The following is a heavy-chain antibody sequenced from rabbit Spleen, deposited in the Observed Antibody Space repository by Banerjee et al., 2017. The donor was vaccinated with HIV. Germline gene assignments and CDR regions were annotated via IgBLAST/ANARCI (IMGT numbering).Heavy chain of an antibody. V-gene: IGHV1S45*01. CDR3: ARKNAGDNDNYGSYFKL. CDR2: IVGGSSGFT. CDR1: GFDLSSYYY. D-gene: IGHD4-2*01. J-gene: IGHJ4*01. Sequence: QEQLEESGGDLVKPEGSLTLTCKASGFDLSSYYYMCWVRQAPGKGLEWIACIVGGSSGFTYHASWAKGRFTISKTSSTTVTLQMTRLTAADTATYFCARKNAGDNDNYGSYFKLWGPGTLVTVS.